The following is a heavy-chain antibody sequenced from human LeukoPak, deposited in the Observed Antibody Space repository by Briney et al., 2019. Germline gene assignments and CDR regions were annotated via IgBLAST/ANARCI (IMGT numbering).Heavy chain of an antibody. V-gene: IGHV4-34*01. CDR2: INHSGST. J-gene: IGHJ4*02. Sequence: PSETLSLTCAVYGGSFSDYYWSWIRQPPGKGLEWIGEINHSGSTNYNPSLKSRVTISVDTSKNQFSLKLSSVTAADTAVYYCARDPALRFLEWSPFFDYWGQGTLVTVSS. D-gene: IGHD3-3*01. CDR3: ARDPALRFLEWSPFFDY. CDR1: GGSFSDYY.